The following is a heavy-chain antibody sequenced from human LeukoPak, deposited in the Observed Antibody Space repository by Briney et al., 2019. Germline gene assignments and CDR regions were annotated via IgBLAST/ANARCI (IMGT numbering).Heavy chain of an antibody. J-gene: IGHJ4*02. V-gene: IGHV3-23*01. CDR3: AKGDDVLRWFGELFGWGYFDY. CDR1: GFTFSSYA. D-gene: IGHD3-10*01. Sequence: GGSLRLSCAASGFTFSSYAMSWVRQAPGKVLEWVSAISGSGGSTYYADSVKSRFTTSRYNSKNTPYLQMNSLMTEDTAVYYCAKGDDVLRWFGELFGWGYFDYWGQGTLVTVSS. CDR2: ISGSGGST.